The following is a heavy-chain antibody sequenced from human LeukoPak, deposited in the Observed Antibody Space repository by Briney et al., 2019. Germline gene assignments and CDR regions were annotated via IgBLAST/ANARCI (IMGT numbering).Heavy chain of an antibody. CDR2: TWYDGSKE. CDR1: GFPLSSYG. D-gene: IGHD1-1*01. V-gene: IGHV3-33*01. CDR3: ARVKDQLVWYFDL. Sequence: GGSLRLSCAASGFPLSSYGMHWVRQAPGKGLGWVAVTWYDGSKEYYGDAVRGRFTISRDNSKNTLYLQMDSLSADDTAVYYCARVKDQLVWYFDLWGRGTLVTVSS. J-gene: IGHJ2*01.